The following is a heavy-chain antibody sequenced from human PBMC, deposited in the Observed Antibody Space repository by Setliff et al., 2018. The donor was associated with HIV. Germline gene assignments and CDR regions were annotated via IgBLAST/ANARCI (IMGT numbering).Heavy chain of an antibody. CDR2: IYHSGAT. D-gene: IGHD2-15*01. Sequence: PSETLSLTCTVSGGSISSSSYYWGWIRQPPGKGLEWIGSIYHSGATNYNPSLKSRVAMSVDKSENQFSLRLNSVTAADTAVYYCASLGYCSGVRCYQPSYYYYGLDVWGQGTTVTVSS. V-gene: IGHV4-39*07. CDR1: GGSISSSSYY. J-gene: IGHJ6*02. CDR3: ASLGYCSGVRCYQPSYYYYGLDV.